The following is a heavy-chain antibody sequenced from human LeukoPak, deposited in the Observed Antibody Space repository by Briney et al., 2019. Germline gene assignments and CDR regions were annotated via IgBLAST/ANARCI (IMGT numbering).Heavy chain of an antibody. CDR1: GFTFSPYW. V-gene: IGHV3-74*01. Sequence: GGSLRLSCAASGFTFSPYWMHWVRQVPGKRLEWVARINGDGRSTSYADFVKGRFTISRDNAKNMLYVQMNSLRVEDTAVYYCVRDYCTSTSCPGAEYFQHWGQGTLVTVSS. CDR3: VRDYCTSTSCPGAEYFQH. J-gene: IGHJ1*01. D-gene: IGHD2-2*01. CDR2: INGDGRST.